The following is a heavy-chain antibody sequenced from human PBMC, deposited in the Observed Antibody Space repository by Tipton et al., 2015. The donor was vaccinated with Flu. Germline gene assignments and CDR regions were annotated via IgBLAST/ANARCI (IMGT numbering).Heavy chain of an antibody. CDR2: IGPDGSTT. CDR1: GFTFSSHW. V-gene: IGHV3-74*01. J-gene: IGHJ4*02. CDR3: ARGSNGWPGIDF. Sequence: SLRLSCAASGFTFSSHWMYWVRQVPGKGLVWVSRIGPDGSTTNYEDSVEGRFTISSDSAKNTLYLQMNYLRAEDTAVYFCARGSNGWPGIDFWGQGTLVTVSS. D-gene: IGHD6-19*01.